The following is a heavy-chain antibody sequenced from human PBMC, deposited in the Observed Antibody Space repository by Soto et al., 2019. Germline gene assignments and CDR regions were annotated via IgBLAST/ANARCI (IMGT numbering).Heavy chain of an antibody. Sequence: SETLSLTCTVSGDSISSGDYYWSWIRQPPGKGLEWIGYIYYSGTTYYNPSLRSRVIISVDTSKNQFSLKLSSVTAADTGVYYCARGYSYGSGIFEYWGQGNLVTVSS. CDR3: ARGYSYGSGIFEY. D-gene: IGHD3-10*01. CDR2: IYYSGTT. V-gene: IGHV4-30-4*01. CDR1: GDSISSGDYY. J-gene: IGHJ4*02.